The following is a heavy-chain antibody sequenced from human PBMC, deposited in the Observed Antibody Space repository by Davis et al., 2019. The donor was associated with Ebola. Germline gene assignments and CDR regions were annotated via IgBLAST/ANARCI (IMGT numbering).Heavy chain of an antibody. CDR3: AKAPFLEGAFDM. D-gene: IGHD2/OR15-2a*01. Sequence: SLKISCTDSVITFSSYAMTWVRQAPGKGLEWVSVINWDSSSRVYVDSVKGRFTISRDNAKNSLSLQMNSLRTEDTALYYCAKAPFLEGAFDMWGQGTMVTVSS. V-gene: IGHV3-9*01. J-gene: IGHJ3*02. CDR1: VITFSSYA. CDR2: INWDSSSR.